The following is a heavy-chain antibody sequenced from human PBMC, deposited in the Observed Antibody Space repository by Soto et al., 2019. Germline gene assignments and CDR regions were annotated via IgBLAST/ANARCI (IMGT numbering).Heavy chain of an antibody. D-gene: IGHD1-26*01. CDR1: GYTFTSYG. Sequence: QVQLVQSGAEVKKPGASVKVSCKASGYTFTSYGISWVRQAPGQGLEWMGWISAYNGNTNYAQQLPRRVNKTKDTSTSTDYMELRSVRSDDTAVYYCARSGVWEPRDYWGQGTLVTVSS. J-gene: IGHJ4*02. V-gene: IGHV1-18*01. CDR3: ARSGVWEPRDY. CDR2: ISAYNGNT.